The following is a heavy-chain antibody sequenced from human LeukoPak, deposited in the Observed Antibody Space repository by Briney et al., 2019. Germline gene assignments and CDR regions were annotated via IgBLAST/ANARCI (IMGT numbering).Heavy chain of an antibody. V-gene: IGHV3-66*01. Sequence: PGGSLRLSCATSGFTFSSYAMSWVREAPGKGLEWVSVIHSGGRTKYADSVRDRFTISRDTAKNTVYLQMNSLRVDDTAAYYCARPGSASGYWVHWGQGTLVTVSS. CDR1: GFTFSSYA. D-gene: IGHD3-3*01. CDR3: ARPGSASGYWVH. CDR2: IHSGGRT. J-gene: IGHJ4*02.